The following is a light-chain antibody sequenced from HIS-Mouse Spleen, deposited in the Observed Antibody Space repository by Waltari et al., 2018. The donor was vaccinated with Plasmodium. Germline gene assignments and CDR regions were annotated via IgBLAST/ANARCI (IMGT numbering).Light chain of an antibody. V-gene: IGKV3-15*01. J-gene: IGKJ3*01. CDR2: GAS. CDR3: QQYNNWSFT. Sequence: VMTQSPATLSVSPGERATLSCRASQSFSSNLAWYQQKPGQAPRLFIYGASTRATGIPARFSGSGSGTEFTLTISNLQSEDVAVYYCQQYNNWSFTFGPGTKVDIK. CDR1: QSFSSN.